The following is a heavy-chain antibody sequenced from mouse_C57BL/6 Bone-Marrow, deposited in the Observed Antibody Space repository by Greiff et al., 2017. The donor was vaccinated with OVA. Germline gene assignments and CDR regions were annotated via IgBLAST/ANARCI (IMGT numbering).Heavy chain of an antibody. V-gene: IGHV5-4*01. D-gene: IGHD1-1*02. Sequence: DVMLVESGGGLVKPGGSLKLSCAASGFTFSSYAMSWVRQTPEKRLEWVATISDGGSYTYYPDNVKGRFTISRDNAKNNLYLQRIHLKSQDTAMYYCAREGPYAGYFDYWGQGTTLTVSS. CDR1: GFTFSSYA. CDR3: AREGPYAGYFDY. CDR2: ISDGGSYT. J-gene: IGHJ2*01.